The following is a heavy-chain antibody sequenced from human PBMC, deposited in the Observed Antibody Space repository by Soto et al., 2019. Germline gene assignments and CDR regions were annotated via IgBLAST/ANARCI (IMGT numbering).Heavy chain of an antibody. J-gene: IGHJ4*02. CDR1: GFTFSSYA. Sequence: EVQLLESGGGLVQPGGSLRLSCAASGFTFSSYAMSWVRQAPGKGLEWVSAISGSGGSTYYADSVKGGFTICRDNSKNTLYLHMNSLRADDTAVYYCAKDFCSGCSCYSAAAGPYFVYWGQGTLDTVSS. CDR3: AKDFCSGCSCYSAAAGPYFVY. V-gene: IGHV3-23*01. CDR2: ISGSGGST. D-gene: IGHD2-15*01.